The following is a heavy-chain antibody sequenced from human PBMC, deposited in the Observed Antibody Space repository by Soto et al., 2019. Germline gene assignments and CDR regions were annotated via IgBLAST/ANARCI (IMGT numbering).Heavy chain of an antibody. J-gene: IGHJ4*01. CDR1: GVSINNHPYF. CDR2: IYSSGTT. V-gene: IGHV4-31*03. D-gene: IGHD4-17*01. Sequence: SETLSLTCTVSGVSINNHPYFWVWIRHHPEKGLEWIGYIYSSGTTYFNPSLLSRVGMSLDTSGNRFSLRLTSVTAADTAVYYCARGADYGDTVREYFFDFWGQGALVTVSS. CDR3: ARGADYGDTVREYFFDF.